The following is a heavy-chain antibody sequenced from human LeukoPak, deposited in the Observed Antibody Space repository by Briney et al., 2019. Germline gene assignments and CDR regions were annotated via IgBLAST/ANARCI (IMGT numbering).Heavy chain of an antibody. CDR1: GGSFSGYY. D-gene: IGHD6-13*01. Sequence: SETLSLTCAVYGGSFSGYYWSWIRQPPGRGLEWIGEINHSGSTNYNPSLKSRVTISVDTSKNQFSLKLSSVTAADTAVYYCARGQSAAGNFDYWGQGTLVTVSS. V-gene: IGHV4-34*01. J-gene: IGHJ4*02. CDR3: ARGQSAAGNFDY. CDR2: INHSGST.